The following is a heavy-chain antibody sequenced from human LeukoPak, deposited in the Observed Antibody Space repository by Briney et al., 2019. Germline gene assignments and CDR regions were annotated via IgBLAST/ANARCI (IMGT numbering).Heavy chain of an antibody. CDR1: GLTFSSYG. CDR2: ISDSGGST. Sequence: GGSLRLSCAASGLTFSSYGMSWVRQAPGKGLEWVSAISDSGGSTNYADSVKGRFTISRDNSKNTLYLQMNSLKAEDTAVYYCAKEFSSVTFFDYWGQGTLVTVSS. V-gene: IGHV3-23*01. CDR3: AKEFSSVTFFDY. J-gene: IGHJ4*02. D-gene: IGHD4-17*01.